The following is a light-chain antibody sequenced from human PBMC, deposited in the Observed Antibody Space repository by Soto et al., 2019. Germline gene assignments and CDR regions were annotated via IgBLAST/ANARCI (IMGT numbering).Light chain of an antibody. CDR3: QQYNNWPFLT. Sequence: EIVMTQSPATLSVSPWGRVTLSCRASQSIASDLTWYQQKPGQAPRLLIYAASTRATGIPARFSGSGSGTEFTVTISSLQSEDFAVYYCQQYNNWPFLTFGGGTKVDI. CDR2: AAS. J-gene: IGKJ4*01. V-gene: IGKV3-15*01. CDR1: QSIASD.